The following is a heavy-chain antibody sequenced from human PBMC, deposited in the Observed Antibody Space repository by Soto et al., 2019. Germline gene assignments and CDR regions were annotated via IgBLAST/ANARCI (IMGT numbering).Heavy chain of an antibody. V-gene: IGHV4-59*08. Sequence: SETLSLTCTVSGGSISSYYGSWLRQPPGKGLEWIGYIYYSGSTNYNPSLKSRVTISVDTSKNQFSLKLSSVTAADTAVYYCARQQIIVVVPDKWFDPWGQGTLVTVS. CDR3: ARQQIIVVVPDKWFDP. CDR1: GGSISSYY. D-gene: IGHD2-2*01. CDR2: IYYSGST. J-gene: IGHJ5*02.